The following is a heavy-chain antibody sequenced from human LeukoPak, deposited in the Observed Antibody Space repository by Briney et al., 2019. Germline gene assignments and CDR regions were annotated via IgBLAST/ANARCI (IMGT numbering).Heavy chain of an antibody. CDR1: GLTASHSVNNA. CDR3: AKAPMWNYYYGLDV. D-gene: IGHD3-10*02. J-gene: IGHJ6*02. Sequence: GGSLRLSCAASGLTASHSVNNAMSWVRHPQGKGLEWVSGITTSGATYYADSVKGRFTISRDNSNNTLYLHMDSLRAEDTAVYYCAKAPMWNYYYGLDVWGQGTTVTVSS. V-gene: IGHV3-23*01. CDR2: ITTSGAT.